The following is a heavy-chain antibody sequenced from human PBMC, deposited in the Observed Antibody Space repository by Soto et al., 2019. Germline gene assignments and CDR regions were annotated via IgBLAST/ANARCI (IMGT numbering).Heavy chain of an antibody. D-gene: IGHD2-15*01. CDR3: AKEGCSGGSCSHNYYYYYGMDV. Sequence: GGSLRLSCAASGFTFSSYGMHWVRQAPGKGLEWVAVISYDGSNKYYADSVKGRFTISRDNSKNTLYLQMNSLRAEDTAVYYCAKEGCSGGSCSHNYYYYYGMDVWGQGTTVTVSS. CDR2: ISYDGSNK. V-gene: IGHV3-30*18. CDR1: GFTFSSYG. J-gene: IGHJ6*02.